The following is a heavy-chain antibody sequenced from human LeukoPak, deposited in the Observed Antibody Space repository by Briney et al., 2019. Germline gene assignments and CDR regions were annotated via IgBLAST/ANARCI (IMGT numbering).Heavy chain of an antibody. J-gene: IGHJ5*02. D-gene: IGHD1-26*01. V-gene: IGHV3-23*01. CDR2: FSGSGGST. CDR3: VGAPSPGTLDP. Sequence: SGGSQRLSCAASGFTFSSYAMSWVRQARGKGLECISGFSGSGGSTYYADCVKGRFTISRDNAKNSLYLQMNSLRAEDTAVYYCVGAPSPGTLDPWGQGTLVTVSS. CDR1: GFTFSSYA.